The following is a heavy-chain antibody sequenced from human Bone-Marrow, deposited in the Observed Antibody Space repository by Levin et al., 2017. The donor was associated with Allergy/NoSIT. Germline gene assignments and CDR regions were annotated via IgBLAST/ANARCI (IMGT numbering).Heavy chain of an antibody. J-gene: IGHJ4*02. D-gene: IGHD2-15*01. V-gene: IGHV3-33*01. CDR2: IWFDGGNK. Sequence: PGGSLRLSCAASGFTFSNYGMHWVRQAPGKGLEWVAVIWFDGGNKHYADSVKGRVTISRDNSKNTLYLQMNSLIAEDTAVSFCARVHRPHCSGANCYGPSDYWGQGSLVTVSS. CDR1: GFTFSNYG. CDR3: ARVHRPHCSGANCYGPSDY.